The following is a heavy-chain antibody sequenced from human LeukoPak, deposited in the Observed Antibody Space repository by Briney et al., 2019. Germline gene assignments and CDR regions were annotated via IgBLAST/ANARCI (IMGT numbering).Heavy chain of an antibody. CDR3: ARHEERPIGYDWYFDL. D-gene: IGHD2-2*01. CDR1: GGSISSYY. CDR2: IYYSGST. J-gene: IGHJ2*01. V-gene: IGHV4-59*08. Sequence: SETLSLTCTVSGGSISSYYWSWIRQPPGKGLEWIGYIYYSGSTNYNPSLKSRVTISVDTSKNQFSLKLSSVTAADTAVYYCARHEERPIGYDWYFDLWGRGTLVTVSS.